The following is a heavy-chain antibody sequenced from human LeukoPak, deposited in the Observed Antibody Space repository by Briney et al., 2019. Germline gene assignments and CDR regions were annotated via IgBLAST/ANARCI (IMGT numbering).Heavy chain of an antibody. Sequence: SETLSLTCAVYGGSFSGYYWSWIRQPPGKGLEWIGEINHSGSTNYNPSLKSRVTISVDTSKNQFSLKLSSVTAADTAVYYCARAPTTYCSGGSCYDWFDPWGQGTLVTVSS. D-gene: IGHD2-15*01. CDR3: ARAPTTYCSGGSCYDWFDP. CDR2: INHSGST. CDR1: GGSFSGYY. J-gene: IGHJ5*02. V-gene: IGHV4-34*01.